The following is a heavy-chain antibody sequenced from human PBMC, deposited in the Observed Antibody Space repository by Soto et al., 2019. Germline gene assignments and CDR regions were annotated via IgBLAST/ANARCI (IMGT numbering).Heavy chain of an antibody. CDR1: GFSLSTSGVG. D-gene: IGHD3-10*01. CDR2: IYGDDDK. J-gene: IGHJ6*02. CDR3: AHSRLLWFGELFDRGGMDV. V-gene: IGHV2-5*02. Sequence: SGPTLVNPTQTLTLTCTFSGFSLSTSGVGVGWIRQPPGKALEWLALIYGDDDKRYSPSLESRLTITKDTSKNQVVLTMTNMDTVDTATYYCAHSRLLWFGELFDRGGMDVWGQGTTVTVSS.